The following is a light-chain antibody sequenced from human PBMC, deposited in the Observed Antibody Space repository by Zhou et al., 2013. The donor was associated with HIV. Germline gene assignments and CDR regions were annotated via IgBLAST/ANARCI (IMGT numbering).Light chain of an antibody. Sequence: QSVLTQPPSVSGAPGQRVTISCSGSRSNIGAGYDVHWYQQLPGTAPELVIYGNSNRPSGVPDRFSGSKSGTSASLVITGLQAEDEADYYCQSYDSSLSASVFGGGTSLTVL. CDR2: GNS. V-gene: IGLV1-40*01. CDR1: RSNIGAGYD. J-gene: IGLJ3*02. CDR3: QSYDSSLSASV.